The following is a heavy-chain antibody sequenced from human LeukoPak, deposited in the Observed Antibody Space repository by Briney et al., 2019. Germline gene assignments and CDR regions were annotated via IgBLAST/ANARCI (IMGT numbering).Heavy chain of an antibody. CDR2: IYYSGST. CDR3: ARHWSGITIFGVVIMRSWFDP. Sequence: PSVTLSLTCTVSGGSISSSSYYWGWIRQPPGKGLEWIGSIYYSGSTYYNPSLKSRVTISVDTSKNQFSLKLSSVTAADTAVYYCARHWSGITIFGVVIMRSWFDPWGQGTLVTVSS. CDR1: GGSISSSSYY. D-gene: IGHD3-3*01. J-gene: IGHJ5*02. V-gene: IGHV4-39*01.